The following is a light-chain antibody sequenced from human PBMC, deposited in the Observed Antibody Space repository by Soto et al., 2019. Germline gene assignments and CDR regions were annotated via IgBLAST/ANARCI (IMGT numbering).Light chain of an antibody. CDR1: QDISNY. V-gene: IGKV1-9*01. CDR2: ATS. J-gene: IGKJ1*01. CDR3: QHYNSYSEA. Sequence: DIQLTQSPSFLSASVGDRVTITCRASQDISNYLAWYQQKPGKAPKFLLYATSTFQSGVPSRFSGSGSGTQFTLTISSLQPDDFATYYCQHYNSYSEAFGQGTKVELK.